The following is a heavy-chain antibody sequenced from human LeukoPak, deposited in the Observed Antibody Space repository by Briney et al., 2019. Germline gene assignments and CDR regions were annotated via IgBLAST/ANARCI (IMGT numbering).Heavy chain of an antibody. CDR3: ASTPGSYDY. V-gene: IGHV3-7*01. CDR2: IKQDGSEK. J-gene: IGHJ4*02. CDR1: GFTFSSYG. D-gene: IGHD7-27*01. Sequence: PGGSLRLSCAASGFTFSSYGMHWVRQAPGKGLEWVANIKQDGSEKYYVDSVKGRFTISRDNAKNSLYLQMNSLRAEDTAVYYCASTPGSYDYWGQGTLVTVSS.